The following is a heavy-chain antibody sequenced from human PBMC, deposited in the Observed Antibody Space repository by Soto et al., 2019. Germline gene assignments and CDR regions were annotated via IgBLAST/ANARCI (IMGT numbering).Heavy chain of an antibody. CDR3: AREGAATANYGMDV. J-gene: IGHJ6*02. CDR2: VNPNSGGT. Sequence: QVQLVQSGAEVKKPGASVKVPCKASGYTFTDYYIHWVRQAPGQGLEWMGWVNPNSGGTNYAQKFQGWVTMTRDTSISTVYMELSSLKSDDMAVYYCAREGAATANYGMDVWGQGTTVTVSS. D-gene: IGHD2-15*01. CDR1: GYTFTDYY. V-gene: IGHV1-2*04.